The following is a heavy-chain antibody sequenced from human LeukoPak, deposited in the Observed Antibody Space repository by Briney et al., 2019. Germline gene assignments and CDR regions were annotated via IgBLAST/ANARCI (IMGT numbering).Heavy chain of an antibody. V-gene: IGHV3-23*01. CDR2: ISDNFAT. J-gene: IGHJ4*02. D-gene: IGHD3-10*01. Sequence: QSGGSLRLSCAASGFTFSSYAMSWVRQAPGKGLEWVSTISDNFATYYADSVRGRFTISRDNSKNTLFLQMNGLSADDTAIYYCAKGDSLLWFEKLHYFDSWGQGVLVTVSS. CDR1: GFTFSSYA. CDR3: AKGDSLLWFEKLHYFDS.